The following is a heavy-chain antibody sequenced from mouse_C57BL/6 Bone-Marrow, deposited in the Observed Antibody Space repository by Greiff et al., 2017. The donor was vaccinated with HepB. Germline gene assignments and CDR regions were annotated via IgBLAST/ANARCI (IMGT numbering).Heavy chain of an antibody. CDR2: IDPENGDT. J-gene: IGHJ4*01. V-gene: IGHV14-4*01. CDR3: TTRYDYDGYYAMDD. D-gene: IGHD2-4*01. Sequence: VQLQQSGAELVRPGASVKLSCTASGFNIKDDYMHWVKQRPEQGLEWIGWIDPENGDTEYASKFQGKATITADTSSNTAYLQLSSLTSEDTAVYYCTTRYDYDGYYAMDDWGQGTSVTVSS. CDR1: GFNIKDDY.